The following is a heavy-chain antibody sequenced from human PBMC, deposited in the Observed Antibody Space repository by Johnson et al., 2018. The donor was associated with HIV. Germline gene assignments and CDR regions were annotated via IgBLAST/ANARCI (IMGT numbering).Heavy chain of an antibody. CDR1: GFTFDDYG. V-gene: IGHV3-20*04. CDR3: AKSWAYSSSWYGGFDAFDI. Sequence: VQLVESGGGVVRPGGSLRLSCAASGFTFDDYGMSWVRQAPGKGLEWVSGITWNGDSTGYADSVKGRVTISRDNAKKSLYLQMNSLRAEDTALYYCAKSWAYSSSWYGGFDAFDIWGQGTMVTVSS. D-gene: IGHD6-13*01. CDR2: ITWNGDST. J-gene: IGHJ3*02.